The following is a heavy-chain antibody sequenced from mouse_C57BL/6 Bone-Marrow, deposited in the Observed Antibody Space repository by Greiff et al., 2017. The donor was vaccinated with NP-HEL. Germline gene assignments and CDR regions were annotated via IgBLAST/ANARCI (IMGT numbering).Heavy chain of an antibody. CDR1: GFTFSSYG. CDR3: ASHYYGSSLDY. J-gene: IGHJ2*01. CDR2: ISSGGSYT. D-gene: IGHD1-1*01. Sequence: VQLQESGGDLVKPGGSLKLSCAASGFTFSSYGMSWVRQTPDKRLEWVATISSGGSYTYYPDSVKGRFTISRDNAKNTLYLQMSSLKSEDTAMYYCASHYYGSSLDYWGQGTTLTVSS. V-gene: IGHV5-6*01.